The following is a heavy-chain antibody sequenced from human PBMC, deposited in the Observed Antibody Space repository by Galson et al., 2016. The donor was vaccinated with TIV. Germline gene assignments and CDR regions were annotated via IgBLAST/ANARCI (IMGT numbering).Heavy chain of an antibody. CDR1: RFTFSQHW. CDR3: ARSLLYYDPYYLDY. V-gene: IGHV3-7*01. CDR2: INLDGSKK. D-gene: IGHD2-2*02. J-gene: IGHJ4*02. Sequence: SLRLSCAASRFTFSQHWMSWVRQAPGKGLEWVANINLDGSKKYYVDSVRGRFTISRDNPKNSLYLQLNSLRAEDTAVYYCARSLLYYDPYYLDYWVQGTLVSVSS.